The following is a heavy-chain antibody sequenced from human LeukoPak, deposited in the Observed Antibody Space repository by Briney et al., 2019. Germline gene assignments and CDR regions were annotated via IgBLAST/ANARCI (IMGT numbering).Heavy chain of an antibody. J-gene: IGHJ4*02. D-gene: IGHD3-10*01. V-gene: IGHV4-38-2*01. CDR3: ARQTILGVRGVINHYFDY. CDR1: GYSISSGYY. Sequence: SETLSLTCAVSGYSISSGYYWGWIRQPPGKGLEWIGSIYHSGSTYYNPSLKSRVTISVDTSKNQFSLKLSSVTAADTAVYYCARQTILGVRGVINHYFDYWGQGTLVTVSP. CDR2: IYHSGST.